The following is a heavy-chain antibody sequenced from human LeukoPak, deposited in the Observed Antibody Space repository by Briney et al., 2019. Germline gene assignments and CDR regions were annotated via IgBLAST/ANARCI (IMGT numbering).Heavy chain of an antibody. V-gene: IGHV7-4-1*02. CDR2: INTNTGNP. CDR3: ARGVRPYYDILTGFLLRREYYFDY. J-gene: IGHJ4*02. CDR1: GYTFTSYA. D-gene: IGHD3-9*01. Sequence: ASVKVSCKASGYTFTSYAMNWVRQAPGQGLEWMGWINTNTGNPTYAQGFTGRFVFSLDTSVSTAYLQISSLKAGDTAVYYCARGVRPYYDILTGFLLRREYYFDYWGQGTLVTVSS.